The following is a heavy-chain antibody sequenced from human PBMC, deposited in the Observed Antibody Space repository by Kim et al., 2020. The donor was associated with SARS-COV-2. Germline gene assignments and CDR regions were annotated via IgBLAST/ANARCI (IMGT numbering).Heavy chain of an antibody. V-gene: IGHV1-18*01. CDR3: ARATASIVGATYHY. D-gene: IGHD1-26*01. CDR1: GYTFTSYG. CDR2: ISAYNGNT. J-gene: IGHJ4*02. Sequence: ASVKVSCKASGYTFTSYGISWVRQAPGQGLEWMGWISAYNGNTNYAQKLQGRVTMTTDTSTSTAYMELRSLRSDDTAVYYCARATASIVGATYHYWGQGTLVTVSS.